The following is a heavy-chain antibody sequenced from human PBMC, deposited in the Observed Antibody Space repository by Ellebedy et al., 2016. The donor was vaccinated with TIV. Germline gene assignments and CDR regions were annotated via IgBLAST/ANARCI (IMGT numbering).Heavy chain of an antibody. CDR3: ARTDTPMVIYYYGLDV. Sequence: GESLKISCAASGFTFNRYAMNWVRRAPGKGLEWVALIGYDGSSPYYADSVKGRFTISRDNSKSTFYLQMNSLRAEDSAVYYCARTDTPMVIYYYGLDVWGQGTTVTVSS. V-gene: IGHV3-30*01. CDR1: GFTFNRYA. CDR2: IGYDGSSP. D-gene: IGHD5-18*01. J-gene: IGHJ6*02.